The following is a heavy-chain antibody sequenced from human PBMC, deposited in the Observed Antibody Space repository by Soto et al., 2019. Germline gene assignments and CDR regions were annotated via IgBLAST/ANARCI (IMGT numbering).Heavy chain of an antibody. V-gene: IGHV3-11*01. Sequence: QVLLVESGGGLVKPGGSLRLSCAASGFTFSDYYMSWIRQAPGEGLEWISYISRSGGTIYYADSVKGRFTISRDDAKNSLYLQMNSLRAEDTAVYYCARDGSRFCSSTSCYSGFYYYGMDVWGQGTTVTVSS. D-gene: IGHD2-2*01. CDR2: ISRSGGTI. CDR3: ARDGSRFCSSTSCYSGFYYYGMDV. CDR1: GFTFSDYY. J-gene: IGHJ6*02.